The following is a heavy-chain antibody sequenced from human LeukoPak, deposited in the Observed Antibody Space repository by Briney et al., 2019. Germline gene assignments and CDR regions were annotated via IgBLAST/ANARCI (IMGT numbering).Heavy chain of an antibody. V-gene: IGHV4-59*01. CDR1: GGSISSYY. J-gene: IGHJ5*02. Sequence: SETLSLTCTVSGGSISSYYWSWTRQPPGKGLEWIGYIYYSGSSNYNPSLKSRVTISVDTSKNQFSLKLSSVTAADTAVYYCARGGVYGVDWFDPWGQGTLVTVSS. D-gene: IGHD2-8*01. CDR2: IYYSGSS. CDR3: ARGGVYGVDWFDP.